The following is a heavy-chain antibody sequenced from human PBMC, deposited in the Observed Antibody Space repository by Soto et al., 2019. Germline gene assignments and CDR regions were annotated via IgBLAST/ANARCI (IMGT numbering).Heavy chain of an antibody. J-gene: IGHJ6*02. CDR2: ISGYNGDA. V-gene: IGHV1-18*01. CDR3: AKNGQPPYYYYGLDV. Sequence: ASVKVSCKASGYTFTRYCISWVRHAPGQGLEWMGWISGYNGDANYAQRFQGRVSMTIDTSTTTAYMELRTLTPDDTAVYYCAKNGQPPYYYYGLDVWGQGTTVTVSS. D-gene: IGHD2-8*01. CDR1: GYTFTRYC.